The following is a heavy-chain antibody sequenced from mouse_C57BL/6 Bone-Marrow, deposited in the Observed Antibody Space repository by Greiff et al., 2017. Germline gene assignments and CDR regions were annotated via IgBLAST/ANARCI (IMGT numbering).Heavy chain of an antibody. CDR1: GYTFTSYW. CDR3: AQGTTTTVVAYWYFDV. Sequence: QVQLQQPGAELVKPGASVKLSCKASGYTFTSYWMQWVKQRPGQGLEWIGEIDPSDSYTNYNQKFKGKATLTVATSSSTAYMQLSSLTSEDSAVYYCAQGTTTTVVAYWYFDVWGTGTTVTVSP. V-gene: IGHV1-50*01. D-gene: IGHD1-1*01. CDR2: IDPSDSYT. J-gene: IGHJ1*03.